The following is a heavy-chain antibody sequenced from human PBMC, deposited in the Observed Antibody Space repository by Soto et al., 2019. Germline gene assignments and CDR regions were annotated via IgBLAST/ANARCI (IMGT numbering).Heavy chain of an antibody. Sequence: QVQLVESGGGVVQPGRSLRLSCAASGFTFSSYGMHWVRQAPGKGLEWVAVIWYDGSNKYYADSVKGRFTISRDNSKNTLYLQMNSLRAEDTAVYYCARDGNVLRYFDLSLYYDYGMDVWGQGTTVTGSS. CDR1: GFTFSSYG. J-gene: IGHJ6*02. CDR3: ARDGNVLRYFDLSLYYDYGMDV. CDR2: IWYDGSNK. V-gene: IGHV3-33*01. D-gene: IGHD3-9*01.